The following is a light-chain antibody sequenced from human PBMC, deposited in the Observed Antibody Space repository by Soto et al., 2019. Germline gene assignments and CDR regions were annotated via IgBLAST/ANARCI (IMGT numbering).Light chain of an antibody. CDR3: QQYGGSVPWT. CDR1: QNIGIY. CDR2: GAS. J-gene: IGKJ1*01. V-gene: IGKV3-20*01. Sequence: EIVLTQSPATLSSSPGERVTLSCRASQNIGIYLAWYQKKPGQAPRLLIYGASTRATGIPDRFTGSGSGTDFTLTITRLEPEDFAVYYCQQYGGSVPWTVGQGTKVDIK.